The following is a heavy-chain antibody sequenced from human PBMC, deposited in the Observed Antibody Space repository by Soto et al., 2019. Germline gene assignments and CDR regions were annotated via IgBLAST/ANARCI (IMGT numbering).Heavy chain of an antibody. CDR3: ARPRSMSASGFDI. J-gene: IGHJ3*02. Sequence: EVQLVESGGGLVQPGGSLRLSCAASGYTFSRHWIHWVRQAPGQGLVGVSRISPDGTITDYADSVRGRFTISRDNAKNTLYLQMDRLRADDTGVYYCARPRSMSASGFDILRQGTMVTVSS. D-gene: IGHD3-3*02. CDR2: ISPDGTIT. CDR1: GYTFSRHW. V-gene: IGHV3-74*01.